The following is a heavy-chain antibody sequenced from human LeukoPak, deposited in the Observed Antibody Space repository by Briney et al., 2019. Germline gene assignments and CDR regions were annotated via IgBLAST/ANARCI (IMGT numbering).Heavy chain of an antibody. CDR2: ICRNSGCI. D-gene: IGHD6-19*01. Sequence: PGRSPRLSCAASGFTFDDYAMHWGRQAPGKGLEWVSGICRNSGCIGYAGSVKGRFTISRDNAKNSLYLQMNSLRAEDTALYYCASIAVAGSSSDYWGQGTLVTVSS. CDR1: GFTFDDYA. J-gene: IGHJ4*02. CDR3: ASIAVAGSSSDY. V-gene: IGHV3-9*01.